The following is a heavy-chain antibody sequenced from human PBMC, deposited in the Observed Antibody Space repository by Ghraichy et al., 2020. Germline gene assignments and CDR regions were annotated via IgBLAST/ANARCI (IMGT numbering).Heavy chain of an antibody. CDR2: ISGRGDNT. CDR1: GFTFTSYD. CDR3: AKVRLWLRDFDL. J-gene: IGHJ2*01. V-gene: IGHV3-23*01. Sequence: GGSLRLSCAASGFTFTSYDMSWVRQAPGKGLEWVSAISGRGDNTNDADSVKGRFTISRDNSKNTQDLQMNSLTVEDTAIYYCAKVRLWLRDFDLSGRSTLFTFYS. D-gene: IGHD5-18*01.